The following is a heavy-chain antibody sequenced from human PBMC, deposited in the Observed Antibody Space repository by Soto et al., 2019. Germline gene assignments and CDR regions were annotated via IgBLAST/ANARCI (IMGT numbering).Heavy chain of an antibody. CDR2: ISYDGSNK. Sequence: QVQLVESGGGVVQPGRSLRLSCAASGFIFSSYGMHWVRQAPGKGLEWVAVISYDGSNKYYADSVKGRFTISRDNPKNTLYLQMNSLRAEDTAVYYCAKGISGWFFDYWGQGTLVTVSS. J-gene: IGHJ4*02. CDR1: GFIFSSYG. CDR3: AKGISGWFFDY. V-gene: IGHV3-30*18. D-gene: IGHD6-19*01.